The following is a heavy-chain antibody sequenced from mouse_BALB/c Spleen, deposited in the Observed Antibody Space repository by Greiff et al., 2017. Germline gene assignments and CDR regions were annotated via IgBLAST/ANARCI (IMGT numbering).Heavy chain of an antibody. J-gene: IGHJ1*01. CDR3: ARHANHEGYFDV. CDR1: GFTFSSYT. CDR2: ISNGGGST. D-gene: IGHD3-3*01. V-gene: IGHV5-12-2*01. Sequence: VMLVESGGGLVQPGGSLKLSCAASGFTFSSYTMSWVRQTPEKRLEWVAYISNGGGSTYYPDTVKGRFTISRDNAKNTLYLQMSSLKSEDTAMYYCARHANHEGYFDVWGAGTTVTVSS.